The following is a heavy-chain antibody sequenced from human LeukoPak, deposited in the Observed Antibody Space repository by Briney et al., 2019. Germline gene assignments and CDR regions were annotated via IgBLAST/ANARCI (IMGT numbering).Heavy chain of an antibody. J-gene: IGHJ4*02. V-gene: IGHV4-59*08. Sequence: PSEALSLTCTVSGGSISSYYWSWIRQPPGKGLEGMGYIYYIGRANYNPSLKRRLTISVATPKNPCSLKLSSLTAADTAVYYCARSPQHDGYSYGIFDYWGQGTLLTVSS. D-gene: IGHD5-18*01. CDR3: ARSPQHDGYSYGIFDY. CDR2: IYYIGRA. CDR1: GGSISSYY.